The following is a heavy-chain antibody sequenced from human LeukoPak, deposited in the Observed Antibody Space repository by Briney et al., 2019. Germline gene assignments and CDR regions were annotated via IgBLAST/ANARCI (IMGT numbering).Heavy chain of an antibody. D-gene: IGHD3-9*01. CDR3: ARDTSGFDDAFDI. CDR2: ISYDGSNK. Sequence: GRSLRLSCAASGFTFSTYAMHWVRQAPGKGLEWVAVISYDGSNKYYADSVKGRFTISRDNAKNSLYLQMNSLRAEDTAVYYCARDTSGFDDAFDIWGQGTMVTVSS. J-gene: IGHJ3*02. V-gene: IGHV3-30*04. CDR1: GFTFSTYA.